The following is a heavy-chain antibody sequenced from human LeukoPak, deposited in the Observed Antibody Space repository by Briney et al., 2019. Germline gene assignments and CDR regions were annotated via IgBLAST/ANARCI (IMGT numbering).Heavy chain of an antibody. D-gene: IGHD3-10*01. J-gene: IGHJ4*02. CDR1: GGSFSGYY. CDR2: INHSGST. Sequence: KPSETLSLTCAVYGGSFSGYYWSWIRQPPGKRLEWIGEINHSGSTNYSPSLKSRVTISVDTSKNQFSLKLSSVTAADTAVYYCARAPPYGLDYWGQGTLVTVSS. CDR3: ARAPPYGLDY. V-gene: IGHV4-34*01.